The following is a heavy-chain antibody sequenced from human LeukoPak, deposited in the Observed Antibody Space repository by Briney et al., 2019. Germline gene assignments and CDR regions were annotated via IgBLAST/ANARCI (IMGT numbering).Heavy chain of an antibody. D-gene: IGHD6-13*01. CDR3: ARVSSSSWYVDY. J-gene: IGHJ4*02. V-gene: IGHV4-61*02. CDR2: IYTSGST. CDR1: GGSISSGGCY. Sequence: SETLSLTCTVSGGSISSGGCYWSWIRQPAGKGLEWIGRIYTSGSTNYNPSLKSRVTMSVDTSKNQFSLKLSSVTAADTAVYYCARVSSSSWYVDYWGQGTLVTVSS.